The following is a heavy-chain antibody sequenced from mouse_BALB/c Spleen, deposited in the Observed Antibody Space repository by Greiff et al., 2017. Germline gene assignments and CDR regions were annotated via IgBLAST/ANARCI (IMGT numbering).Heavy chain of an antibody. CDR2: IYPGSGST. CDR3: TRDLITTATGFAY. CDR1: GYTFTSYW. D-gene: IGHD1-2*01. V-gene: IGHV1S22*01. Sequence: LQQPGSELVRPGASVKLSCKASGYTFTSYWMHWVKQRHGQGLEWIGNIYPGSGSTNYDEKFKSKGTLTVDKSSSTAYMHLSSLTSEDSAVYYCTRDLITTATGFAYWGQGTLVTVSA. J-gene: IGHJ3*01.